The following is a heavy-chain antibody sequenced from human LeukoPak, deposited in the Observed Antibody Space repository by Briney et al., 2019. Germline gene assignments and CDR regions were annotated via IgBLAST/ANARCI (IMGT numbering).Heavy chain of an antibody. CDR1: GGSISSYY. CDR3: ARAPTVDTAMGHFDY. Sequence: SETLSLTCTVSGGSISSYYWSWIRQPPGKGLEWIAYIYSSGSTSYNPSLKSRVTISVDTSKNQFSLKLSSVTAADTAVYYCARAPTVDTAMGHFDYWGQGTLVTVSS. CDR2: IYSSGST. V-gene: IGHV4-59*01. J-gene: IGHJ4*02. D-gene: IGHD5-18*01.